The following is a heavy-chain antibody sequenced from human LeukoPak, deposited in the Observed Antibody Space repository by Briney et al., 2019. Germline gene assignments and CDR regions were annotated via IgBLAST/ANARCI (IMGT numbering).Heavy chain of an antibody. CDR2: IYYSGSA. CDR3: ARDTGPSGTAFDY. V-gene: IGHV4-39*07. Sequence: PSETLSLTCTVSGGSIINTGAYWVWIRQSPGKGLEWIGSIYYSGSAYYTPSLRSRVTISVATSESLFSLTLSSVTAADTAVYYCARDTGPSGTAFDYWGQGILVTVSS. D-gene: IGHD2-2*01. CDR1: GGSIINTGAY. J-gene: IGHJ4*02.